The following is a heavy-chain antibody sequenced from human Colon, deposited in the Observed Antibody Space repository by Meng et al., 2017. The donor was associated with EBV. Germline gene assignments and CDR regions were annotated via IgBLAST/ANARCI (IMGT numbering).Heavy chain of an antibody. Sequence: HLQESGSGLAQPSQTLSLTCVVSGDSVTNGGYSWSWIRQPPGKGLEWIGYIYHSGSTKYNPSLKRRVTISVDTSKNQFSLKLSSVTAADTAVYYCARDTSTWGNKGLDHWGQGILVTVSS. CDR2: IYHSGST. V-gene: IGHV4-30-2*01. CDR3: ARDTSTWGNKGLDH. J-gene: IGHJ4*02. D-gene: IGHD7-27*01. CDR1: GDSVTNGGYS.